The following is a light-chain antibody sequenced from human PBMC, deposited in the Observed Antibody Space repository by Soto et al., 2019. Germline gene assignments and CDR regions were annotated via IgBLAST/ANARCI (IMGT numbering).Light chain of an antibody. V-gene: IGKV3-11*01. CDR3: HQRYVCLPNT. CDR2: DAS. CDR1: QSVISK. J-gene: IGKJ5*01. Sequence: SPAALSVSKGERATLSCRASQSVISKLAWYQQKPGQAPRLLIYDASNRATGIPARFGGSGSGTDFTLTINSLVPEDYAVYYCHQRYVCLPNTFC.